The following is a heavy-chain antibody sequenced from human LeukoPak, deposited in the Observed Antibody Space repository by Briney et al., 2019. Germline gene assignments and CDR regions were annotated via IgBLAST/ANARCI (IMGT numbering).Heavy chain of an antibody. D-gene: IGHD3-22*01. V-gene: IGHV3-23*01. J-gene: IGHJ4*02. CDR3: AKVAYYDSSGYIGY. CDR2: ISGSGGST. Sequence: GGSLRLSCAASGFTLSSYAMSWVRQAPGKGLEWVSAISGSGGSTYYADSVKGRFTISRDNSKNTLYLQMNSLRAEDTAVYYCAKVAYYDSSGYIGYWGQGTLVTVSS. CDR1: GFTLSSYA.